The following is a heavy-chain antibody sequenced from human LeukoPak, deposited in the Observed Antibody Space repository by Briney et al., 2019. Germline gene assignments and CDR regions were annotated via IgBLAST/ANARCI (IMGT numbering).Heavy chain of an antibody. CDR2: IHHSGST. Sequence: SETLSLTCIVSGYSISSGYYWGWIRQPPGKGLEWIGNIHHSGSTYYNPSLKSRVTISVDTSKNQLSLKLISVTAADTAVYYCARALRGLLLSYFDYWGQGTLVTVSS. CDR1: GYSISSGYY. CDR3: ARALRGLLLSYFDY. V-gene: IGHV4-38-2*02. J-gene: IGHJ4*02. D-gene: IGHD1-26*01.